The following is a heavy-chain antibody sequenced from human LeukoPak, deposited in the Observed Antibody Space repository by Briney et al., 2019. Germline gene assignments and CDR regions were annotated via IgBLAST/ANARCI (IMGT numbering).Heavy chain of an antibody. D-gene: IGHD5-18*01. J-gene: IGHJ4*02. V-gene: IGHV3-13*01. CDR3: VREARGYHYTYFDY. CDR1: GFTLGSHD. Sequence: GSLRLSRTASGFTLGSHDMHWVRQISGQGLEWVAAVSSGFHAFFADSVQGRFTVSREDARNSLYLQMNSLRAGDTAVYYCVREARGYHYTYFDYWGQGTLVTVSS. CDR2: VSSGFHA.